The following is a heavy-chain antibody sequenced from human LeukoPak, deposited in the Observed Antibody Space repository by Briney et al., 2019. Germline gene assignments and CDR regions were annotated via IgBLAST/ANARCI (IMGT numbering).Heavy chain of an antibody. Sequence: SETLSLTCTASGGSISSYYWSWIRQPPGKGLEWIGYIYYSGSTNYNPSLKSRVTISVDTSKNQFSLKLSSVTAADTAVYYCARGPSWFGELDYWGQGTLVTVSS. CDR3: ARGPSWFGELDY. V-gene: IGHV4-59*01. CDR2: IYYSGST. D-gene: IGHD3-10*01. CDR1: GGSISSYY. J-gene: IGHJ4*02.